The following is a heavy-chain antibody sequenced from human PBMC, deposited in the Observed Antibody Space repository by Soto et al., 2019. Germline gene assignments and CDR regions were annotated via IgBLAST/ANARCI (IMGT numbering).Heavy chain of an antibody. D-gene: IGHD2-8*01. CDR3: ARPPFPGCLNAVCYPLDY. CDR1: GYTFNDYY. V-gene: IGHV1-46*02. CDR2: INPSGGST. J-gene: IGHJ4*02. Sequence: ASVKVSCKASGYTFNDYYLHWVRQAPGQGLEWMGMINPSGGSTSYAQKSQGRVTMTRDTSTTTVYMEVSSLKSEDTAVYYCARPPFPGCLNAVCYPLDYWGQGTLVTVSS.